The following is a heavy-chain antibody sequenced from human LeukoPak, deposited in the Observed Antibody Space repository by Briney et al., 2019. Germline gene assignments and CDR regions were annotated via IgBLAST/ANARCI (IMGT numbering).Heavy chain of an antibody. J-gene: IGHJ4*02. CDR3: ARMSTVTSPFDY. CDR1: GGTFSSYT. CDR2: IIPILGIA. Sequence: ASVKVSCKASGGTFSSYTISWVRQAPGQGLEWMGRIIPILGIANYAQKFQGRVTITADKSTSTAYMELSSLRSEDTAVSYCARMSTVTSPFDYWGQGTLVTVSS. V-gene: IGHV1-69*02. D-gene: IGHD4-11*01.